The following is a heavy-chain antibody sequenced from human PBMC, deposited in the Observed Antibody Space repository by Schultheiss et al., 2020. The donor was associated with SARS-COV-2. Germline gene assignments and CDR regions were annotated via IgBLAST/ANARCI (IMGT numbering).Heavy chain of an antibody. CDR1: GFTFSSYG. CDR3: ARTDKQSPTL. Sequence: GGSLRLSCAASGFTFSSYGMHWVRQAPGKGLEWVSRINSDGSSTSYADSVKGRFTISRDNAKNTLYLQMNSLRAEDTAVYYCARTDKQSPTLWGQGTLVTVSS. J-gene: IGHJ4*02. V-gene: IGHV3-74*01. D-gene: IGHD4-11*01. CDR2: INSDGSST.